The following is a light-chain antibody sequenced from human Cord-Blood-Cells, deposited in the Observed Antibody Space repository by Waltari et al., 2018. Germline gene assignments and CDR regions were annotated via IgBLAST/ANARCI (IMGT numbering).Light chain of an antibody. Sequence: QSALTQPASVSGSPGQSITISCTGTSSDVGGYNYVFWYQQHPGKAPKLMIYDVSKRPSGVSIRFSGSQSGNTASLTISGLQAEDEADYYCSSYTSSSTWVFGGGTKLTVL. CDR1: SSDVGGYNY. V-gene: IGLV2-14*01. J-gene: IGLJ3*02. CDR2: DVS. CDR3: SSYTSSSTWV.